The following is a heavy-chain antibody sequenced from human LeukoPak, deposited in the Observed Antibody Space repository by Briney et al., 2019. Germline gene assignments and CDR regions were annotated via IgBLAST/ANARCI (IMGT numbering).Heavy chain of an antibody. CDR3: ARAGAWQIDP. J-gene: IGHJ5*02. CDR2: IYHTGST. CDR1: GDSITSGNYY. Sequence: NASQTLSLTCTVSGDSITSGNYYWSWIRQPPGKGLEWIGYIYHTGSTDYNPSLNTRITISMDRSQNQFSLNLNSVTAADTAVYYCARAGAWQIDPWGQGTLVTVSS. D-gene: IGHD3-10*01. V-gene: IGHV4-30-2*01.